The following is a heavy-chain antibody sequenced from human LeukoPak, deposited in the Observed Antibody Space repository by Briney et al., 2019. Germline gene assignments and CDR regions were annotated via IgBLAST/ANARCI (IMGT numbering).Heavy chain of an antibody. CDR1: GFTFSSYA. CDR2: ISGSGATT. J-gene: IGHJ4*02. CDR3: AKPRSPTIAARPPLGY. V-gene: IGHV3-23*01. Sequence: GGSLRLSCAASGFTFSSYAMSWVRRAPGKGLEWVSAISGSGATTYYADSVKGRFTISRDNSKNTLYLQMNSLRAEDTAVYYCAKPRSPTIAARPPLGYWGQGTLVTVSS. D-gene: IGHD6-6*01.